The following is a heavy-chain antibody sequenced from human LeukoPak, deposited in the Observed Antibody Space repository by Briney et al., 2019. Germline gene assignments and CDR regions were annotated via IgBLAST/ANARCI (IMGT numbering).Heavy chain of an antibody. CDR2: ISGSGGST. Sequence: GESLRLSCAASGFTFSSYAMSWVRQAPGKGLEWVSAISGSGGSTYYADSVKGRFTISRDNSKNTLYLQMNSLRAEDTAVYYCASAIVVVPAATDWDFDYWGQGTLVTVSS. CDR3: ASAIVVVPAATDWDFDY. CDR1: GFTFSSYA. J-gene: IGHJ4*02. D-gene: IGHD2-2*01. V-gene: IGHV3-23*01.